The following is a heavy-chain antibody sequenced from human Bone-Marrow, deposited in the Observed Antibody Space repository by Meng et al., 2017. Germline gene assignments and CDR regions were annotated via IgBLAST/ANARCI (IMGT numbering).Heavy chain of an antibody. CDR2: INHSGST. CDR1: GGSFSGYY. D-gene: IGHD6-6*01. J-gene: IGHJ5*02. V-gene: IGHV4-34*01. CDR3: ARGLRAARPLLFGH. Sequence: QGPLQQWGAGLLKPSEPLSLTCAVYGGSFSGYYWSWIRQPPGKGLEWIGEINHSGSTNYNPSLKSRVTISVDTSKNQFSLKLSSVTAADTAVYYCARGLRAARPLLFGHWGQGTLVTVSS.